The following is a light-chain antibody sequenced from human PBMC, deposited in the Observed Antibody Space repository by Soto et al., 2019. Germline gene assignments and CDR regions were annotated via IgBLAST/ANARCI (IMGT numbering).Light chain of an antibody. CDR3: CSYAGSYIFL. V-gene: IGLV2-11*01. Sequence: QSALTQPRSVSGSLGQSVTISCTGTSSDVGGYNFVSWYQHHPGKAPTLMIYDVTERPSGVPDRFSGSRSGNTASLTISGLQAEDEADYYCCSYAGSYIFLFGGGTKVTVL. CDR1: SSDVGGYNF. CDR2: DVT. J-gene: IGLJ2*01.